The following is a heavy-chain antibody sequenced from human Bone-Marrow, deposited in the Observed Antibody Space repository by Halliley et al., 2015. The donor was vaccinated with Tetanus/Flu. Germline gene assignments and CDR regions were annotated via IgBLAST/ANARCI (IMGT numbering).Heavy chain of an antibody. Sequence: VQLVQSGAAVKKPGESLKISCEGSGYSFTTSWIGWLRHMPGKGLEWMGTVYPGDSDTTYNPSFQGHVTLSADQSINTAYLQWSSLKASDTAVYFCARKAVPGPFFDLWGRGTQVTVSS. J-gene: IGHJ4*02. V-gene: IGHV5-51*01. CDR3: ARKAVPGPFFDL. CDR1: GYSFTTSW. D-gene: IGHD6-13*01. CDR2: VYPGDSDT.